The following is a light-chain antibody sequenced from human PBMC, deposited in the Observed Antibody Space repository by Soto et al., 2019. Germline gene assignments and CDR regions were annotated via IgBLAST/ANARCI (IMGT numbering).Light chain of an antibody. CDR2: GAS. CDR1: QTVRNNY. V-gene: IGKV3-20*01. Sequence: ELVLSQSPGPLSLSPGARATLSCRASQTVRNNYLARYHQKPGQAPRLLIYGASHRATGIPDRFSGSWSGTDFTLTSSILEPEYLAVYYCQRYGSSGTFGQGTKVDIK. J-gene: IGKJ1*01. CDR3: QRYGSSGT.